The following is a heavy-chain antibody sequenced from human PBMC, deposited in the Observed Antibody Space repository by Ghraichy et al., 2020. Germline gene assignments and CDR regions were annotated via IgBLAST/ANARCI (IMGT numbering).Heavy chain of an antibody. CDR1: GFTFSGYW. J-gene: IGHJ4*02. D-gene: IGHD2-15*01. CDR2: INSGGTSI. V-gene: IGHV3-74*01. Sequence: ETLSLTCAASGFTFSGYWMHWVRQAPGEGLVWVSRINSGGTSIIYADSVRGRFTISRDNAKNTLFMQMNSLRAEDTAVYYCVREYCRGGSWFFGTGGSQFDEWGQGTLVTVSA. CDR3: VREYCRGGSWFFGTGGSQFDE.